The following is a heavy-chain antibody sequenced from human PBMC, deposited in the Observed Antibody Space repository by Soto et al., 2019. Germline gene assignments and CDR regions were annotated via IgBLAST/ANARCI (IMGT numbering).Heavy chain of an antibody. CDR3: ARQERGNLDY. Sequence: PGESLKISCKGFGYSFTNYWISWVRQMPGKGLEWMGRIDPSDSYTNFGPSFQGHVTISADKSTSTAHLQWSSLRASDTAMYYCARQERGNLDYWGQGILVTVSS. V-gene: IGHV5-10-1*01. J-gene: IGHJ4*02. D-gene: IGHD3-10*01. CDR1: GYSFTNYW. CDR2: IDPSDSYT.